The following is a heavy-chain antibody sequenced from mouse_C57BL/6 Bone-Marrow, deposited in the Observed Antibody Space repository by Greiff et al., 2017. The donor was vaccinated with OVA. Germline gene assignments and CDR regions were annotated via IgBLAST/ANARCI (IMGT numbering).Heavy chain of an antibody. V-gene: IGHV1-53*01. CDR3: ARSLTDYYYGSSPLAY. CDR2: INPSNGGT. Sequence: QVQLQQPGTELVKPGASVKLSCKASGYTFTSYWMHWVKQRPGQGLEWIGNINPSNGGTNYNEKFKSKATLTVDKSSSTAYMQLSSLTSEDSAVYYCARSLTDYYYGSSPLAYWGQGTLVTVSA. J-gene: IGHJ3*01. D-gene: IGHD1-1*01. CDR1: GYTFTSYW.